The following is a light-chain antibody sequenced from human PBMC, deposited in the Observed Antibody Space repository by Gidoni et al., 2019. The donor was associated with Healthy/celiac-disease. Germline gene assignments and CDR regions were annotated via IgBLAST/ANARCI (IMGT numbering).Light chain of an antibody. CDR2: VAL. CDR3: QQAYSPLWT. V-gene: IGKV1-39*01. J-gene: IGKJ1*01. CDR1: PSISSY. Sequence: DIQMTQSPSSLAASVGDRVTITCRASPSISSYFNRYQQKPGKAPKLLIYVALNLQSGVPSRFSGSGSGTDFTLTISGLQPEGFSTYYFQQAYSPLWTFGQGTKVEIK.